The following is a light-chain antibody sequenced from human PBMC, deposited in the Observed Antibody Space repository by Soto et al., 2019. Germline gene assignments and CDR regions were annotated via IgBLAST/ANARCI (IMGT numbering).Light chain of an antibody. CDR1: QSVGSN. CDR3: QQHKDWPRT. V-gene: IGKV3-15*01. Sequence: EVVMTRSPATLSVSPGESATLSCRASQSVGSNLAWYQQKPGQPPRLLLYGTSTRATGIPARISGSGSGTEFTLTISSLQSEDFAVYYCQQHKDWPRTFGQGTKVEI. CDR2: GTS. J-gene: IGKJ1*01.